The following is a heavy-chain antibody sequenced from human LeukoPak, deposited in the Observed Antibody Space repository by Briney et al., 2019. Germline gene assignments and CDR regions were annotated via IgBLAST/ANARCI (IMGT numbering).Heavy chain of an antibody. J-gene: IGHJ5*02. CDR2: INWNGGST. CDR3: ARDEWAVVVPARWFDP. V-gene: IGHV3-20*04. D-gene: IGHD2-2*01. Sequence: PGGSLRLSCAASGFTFDDYGMSWVRQAPGKGLEWVSGINWNGGSTVYADSVKGRFTISRDTAKNSLYLQMNSLRAEDTALYYCARDEWAVVVPARWFDPWGQGTLVTVSS. CDR1: GFTFDDYG.